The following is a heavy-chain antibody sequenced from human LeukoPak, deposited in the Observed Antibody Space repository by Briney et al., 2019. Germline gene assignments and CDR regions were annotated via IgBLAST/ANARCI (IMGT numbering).Heavy chain of an antibody. J-gene: IGHJ4*02. V-gene: IGHV3-33*06. CDR2: IWYDGSNK. CDR1: GFTFSSYG. Sequence: GGSLRLSCAASGFTFSSYGMHWVRQAPGEGLEWVAVIWYDGSNKYYADSVKGRFTISRDNSKNTLYLQMNSLRAEDTAVYYCAKDTEYDFWSGYYSPAFDYWGQGTLVTVSS. D-gene: IGHD3-3*01. CDR3: AKDTEYDFWSGYYSPAFDY.